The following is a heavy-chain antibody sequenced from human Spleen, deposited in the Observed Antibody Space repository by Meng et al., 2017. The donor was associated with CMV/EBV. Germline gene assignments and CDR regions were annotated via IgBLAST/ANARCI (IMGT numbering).Heavy chain of an antibody. J-gene: IGHJ3*02. Sequence: GESLKISCAASGFTFSSYDMHWVRQAKGKGLDWVSAIGTAGDTYYPGSVKGRFTISRENAKNSLYLQMNSLRAGDTAVYYCARGLEQQLGSDDAFDIWGQGTMVTVSS. CDR3: ARGLEQQLGSDDAFDI. V-gene: IGHV3-13*01. D-gene: IGHD6-13*01. CDR2: IGTAGDT. CDR1: GFTFSSYD.